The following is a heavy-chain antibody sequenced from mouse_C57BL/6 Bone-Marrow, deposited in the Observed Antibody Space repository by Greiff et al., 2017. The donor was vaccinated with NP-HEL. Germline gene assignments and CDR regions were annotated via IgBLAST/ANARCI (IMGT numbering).Heavy chain of an antibody. CDR3: ASSGHYYVSSSWFAY. Sequence: QVQLQQSGPELVKPGASVKLSCKASGYTFTSYDINWVKQRPGQGLEGMGRIYPRDGSTKYNEKFKGKATLTVATSSSSAYMELHILTSEDSAVYFCASSGHYYVSSSWFAYWGQGTLVTVSA. D-gene: IGHD1-1*01. CDR2: IYPRDGST. V-gene: IGHV1-85*01. CDR1: GYTFTSYD. J-gene: IGHJ3*01.